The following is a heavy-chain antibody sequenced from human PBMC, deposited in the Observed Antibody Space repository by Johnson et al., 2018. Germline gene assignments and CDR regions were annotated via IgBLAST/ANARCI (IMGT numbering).Heavy chain of an antibody. D-gene: IGHD1-26*01. J-gene: IGHJ1*01. Sequence: VQLVQSGGGVVRPGGSLRLSCAASGFTFDDYGMSWVRQAPGKGLEWVSGINWKGGSTGYADSVKGRFTISRDNSKKTLYLQKNSLRAEDTAVYNCARDQGADEGGMNLFQHWGQGTLVTVSS. CDR3: ARDQGADEGGMNLFQH. CDR1: GFTFDDYG. CDR2: INWKGGST. V-gene: IGHV3-20*01.